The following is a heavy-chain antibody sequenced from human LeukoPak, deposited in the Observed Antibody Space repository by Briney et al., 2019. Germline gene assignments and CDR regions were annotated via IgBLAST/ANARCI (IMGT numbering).Heavy chain of an antibody. J-gene: IGHJ4*02. V-gene: IGHV4-34*01. D-gene: IGHD3-16*01. Sequence: SETLSLTCAVYGGSFSGYYWSWIRQPPGKGLEWIGEINHSGSTNYNPSLKSRVTISVDTSKNQFSLKLSSVTAADTAVYYCARDIITFGGGYWGQGTLVTVSS. CDR2: INHSGST. CDR3: ARDIITFGGGY. CDR1: GGSFSGYY.